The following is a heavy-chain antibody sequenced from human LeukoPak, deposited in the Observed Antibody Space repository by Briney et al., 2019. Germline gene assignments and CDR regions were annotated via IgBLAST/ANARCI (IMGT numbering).Heavy chain of an antibody. V-gene: IGHV4-4*02. Sequence: SETLSLTCAVSGGSISSSNWWSWVRQPPGKGLEWIGEIYHSGSTNYNPSLKSRVTISVDTSKNQFSLKLSSVTAADTAVYYCARGGSGSYFYDAFDIWGQGTMVTVSS. D-gene: IGHD1-26*01. CDR3: ARGGSGSYFYDAFDI. CDR1: GGSISSSNW. CDR2: IYHSGST. J-gene: IGHJ3*02.